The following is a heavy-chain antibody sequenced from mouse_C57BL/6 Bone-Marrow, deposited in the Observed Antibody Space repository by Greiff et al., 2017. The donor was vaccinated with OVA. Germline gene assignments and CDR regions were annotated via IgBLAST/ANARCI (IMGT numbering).Heavy chain of an antibody. J-gene: IGHJ1*03. D-gene: IGHD1-1*01. Sequence: EVKLMESEGGLVQPGSSMKLSCTASGFTFSDYYMAWVRQVPEKGLEWVANINYDGSSTYYLDSLKSRFIISRDNAKNILYLQMSSLKSEDTATYYCARDYGYYGSSYPYWYFDVWGTGTTVTVSS. CDR2: INYDGSST. V-gene: IGHV5-16*01. CDR1: GFTFSDYY. CDR3: ARDYGYYGSSYPYWYFDV.